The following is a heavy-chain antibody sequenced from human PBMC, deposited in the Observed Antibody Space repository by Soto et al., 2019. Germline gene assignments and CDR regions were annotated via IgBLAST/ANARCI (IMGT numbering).Heavy chain of an antibody. Sequence: ASVKVSCKASGGTFSSYTISWVRQAPGQGLEWMGRIIPILGIANYAQKFQGRVTITGDKSTSTAYMELSSLRSEDTAVYYCASLRGYCSSTSCHSNYYYYYGMDVWGQGTTVTVSS. CDR2: IIPILGIA. CDR3: ASLRGYCSSTSCHSNYYYYYGMDV. D-gene: IGHD2-2*01. J-gene: IGHJ6*02. CDR1: GGTFSSYT. V-gene: IGHV1-69*02.